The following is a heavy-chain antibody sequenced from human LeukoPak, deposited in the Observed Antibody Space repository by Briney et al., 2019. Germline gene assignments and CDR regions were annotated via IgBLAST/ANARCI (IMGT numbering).Heavy chain of an antibody. CDR2: IIPIFGTA. V-gene: IGHV1-69*05. J-gene: IGHJ5*02. CDR1: GGTFSVYA. CDR3: ATAVAPVRFDP. D-gene: IGHD6-6*01. Sequence: ASVKVSSKASGGTFSVYAISWVRQAPGQGLEWMGGIIPIFGTANYAQKFQGRVTITTDESTSTAYLELSSLRSEDTAVYYCATAVAPVRFDPWGHGTLVTVSP.